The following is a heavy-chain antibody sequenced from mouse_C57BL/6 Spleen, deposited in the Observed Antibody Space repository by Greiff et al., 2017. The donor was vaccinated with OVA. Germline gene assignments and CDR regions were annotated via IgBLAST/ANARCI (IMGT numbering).Heavy chain of an antibody. CDR1: GYTFTDYY. CDR3: ARSGGYPWFAY. V-gene: IGHV1-76*01. J-gene: IGHJ3*01. Sequence: VQLQQSGAELVRPGASVKLSCKASGYTFTDYYINWVKQRPGQGLEWIARIYPGSGNTYYNEKFKGKATLTAEKSSSTAYMQLSSLTSEDSAVYFYARSGGYPWFAYWGKGTLVTVSA. D-gene: IGHD2-14*01. CDR2: IYPGSGNT.